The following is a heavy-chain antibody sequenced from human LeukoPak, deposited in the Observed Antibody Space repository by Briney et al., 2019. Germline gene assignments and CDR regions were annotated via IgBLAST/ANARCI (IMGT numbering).Heavy chain of an antibody. V-gene: IGHV3-21*04. Sequence: RGGSLRLSCEGSGFSFSKHGLNWVRQAPGKGLEWVSSISSSGTYIYYADALKGRFTISRDNAKNILSLHMNSLRAEDTAVYFCARGSGSDDFDSWGQGTLVTVSS. CDR1: GFSFSKHG. CDR2: ISSSGTYI. D-gene: IGHD3-10*01. J-gene: IGHJ4*02. CDR3: ARGSGSDDFDS.